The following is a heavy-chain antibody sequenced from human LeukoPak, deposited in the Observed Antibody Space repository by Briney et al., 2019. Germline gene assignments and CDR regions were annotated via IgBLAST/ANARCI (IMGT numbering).Heavy chain of an antibody. Sequence: PSETLSLTCSVSGGSISSYYWSWIRQTPGRGLEWIGYVYYTGSTNYNPSLKSRVTISVDTSKNQFSLKLSSVTAADTAVYYCARHPSFGMVIESWGQGTLATVSS. CDR1: GGSISSYY. CDR2: VYYTGST. J-gene: IGHJ4*02. CDR3: ARHPSFGMVIES. V-gene: IGHV4-59*08. D-gene: IGHD3-3*01.